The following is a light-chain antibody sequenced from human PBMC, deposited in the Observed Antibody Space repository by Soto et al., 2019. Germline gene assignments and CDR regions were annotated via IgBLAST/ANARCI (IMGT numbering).Light chain of an antibody. V-gene: IGKV1-39*01. CDR1: QSISSY. CDR3: QQSYSIPWT. J-gene: IGKJ1*01. CDR2: AAS. Sequence: IQRPQSPSSLSASVGDRVTITCRASQSISSYLNWYQQKPGKAPKVLIYAASSLQSGIPSRFSGSGSGTDFTLTISSLQPEDFATYYCQQSYSIPWTFGQGTKVDIK.